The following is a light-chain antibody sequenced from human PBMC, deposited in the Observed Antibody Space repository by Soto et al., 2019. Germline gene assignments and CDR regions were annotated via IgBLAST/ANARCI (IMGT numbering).Light chain of an antibody. Sequence: EIVMTQSPATLSVSPGERAPLSCRASQSFYTNLAWYQPKPGRAPRLLIYVASTRATGIHARFSGSGFLTGVTLTRNRLLTADVGVYCGQQYNNWPAVTVGPGTEVDIK. CDR1: QSFYTN. J-gene: IGKJ3*01. CDR3: QQYNNWPAVT. CDR2: VAS. V-gene: IGKV3-15*01.